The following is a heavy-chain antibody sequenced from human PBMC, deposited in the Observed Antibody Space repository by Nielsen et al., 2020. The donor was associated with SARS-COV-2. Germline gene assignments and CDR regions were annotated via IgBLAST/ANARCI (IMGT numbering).Heavy chain of an antibody. V-gene: IGHV7-4-1*02. CDR2: INTNTGNP. Sequence: ASVKVSCKASGYTFTKYVMNWVRQAPGQGLEWMGRINTNTGNPTHAQGFTGRFVFSVDTSVSTAYLQISSLKAEDTAVYYCARARLITMVRGFAYWGQGSLVTVSS. CDR3: ARARLITMVRGFAY. D-gene: IGHD3-10*01. J-gene: IGHJ4*02. CDR1: GYTFTKYV.